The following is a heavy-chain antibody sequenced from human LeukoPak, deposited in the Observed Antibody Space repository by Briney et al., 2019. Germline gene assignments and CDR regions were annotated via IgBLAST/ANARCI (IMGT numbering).Heavy chain of an antibody. D-gene: IGHD4-23*01. CDR2: VFYTGNT. J-gene: IGHJ5*01. CDR3: ARAPNSEELVS. CDR1: GGSITSSGHF. Sequence: SETLSLTCNVSGGSITSSGHFWVWIRQPPGKGLEWIGAVFYTGNTYYNPSLKSRVTISVDTSKNQLTLKLNSVTAADTAVYYCARAPNSEELVSWGQGALVIVSS. V-gene: IGHV4-39*01.